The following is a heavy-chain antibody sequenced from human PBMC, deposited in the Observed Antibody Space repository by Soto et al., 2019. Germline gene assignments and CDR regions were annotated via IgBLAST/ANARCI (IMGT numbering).Heavy chain of an antibody. D-gene: IGHD5-12*01. J-gene: IGHJ4*02. CDR3: VRIRRGDGYTFGY. V-gene: IGHV3-74*01. Sequence: EVQLVESGGVSVQPGGSLRLSCTASGFTLSNYWMHWVRQAPGKGLVWVSRINTDGSTTTYADSVKGRFTISRDNDKNTLYLKMNSLREEDTAVYYCVRIRRGDGYTFGYWGQGTLVTVSS. CDR2: INTDGSTT. CDR1: GFTLSNYW.